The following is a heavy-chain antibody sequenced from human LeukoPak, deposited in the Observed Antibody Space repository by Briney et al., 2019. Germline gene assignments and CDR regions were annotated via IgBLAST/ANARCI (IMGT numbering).Heavy chain of an antibody. CDR2: IYYSGST. CDR1: GGSISDYY. J-gene: IGHJ4*02. D-gene: IGHD2-2*01. V-gene: IGHV4-59*01. CDR3: AKTNSRSSFFFDY. Sequence: KTSETLSLTCSVAGGSISDYYWSWIRQPPGKGLEWIGYIYYSGSTNYNPSLKSRVTISVDTSKNQFSLKPSSVTAADTAVYYCAKTNSRSSFFFDYWGQGTLVTVSS.